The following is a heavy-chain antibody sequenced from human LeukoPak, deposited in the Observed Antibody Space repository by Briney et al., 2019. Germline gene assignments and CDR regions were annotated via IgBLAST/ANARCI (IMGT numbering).Heavy chain of an antibody. J-gene: IGHJ3*02. CDR2: IYYTGST. Sequence: SSETLSLTCTVSGDSIRSYYWSWIRQPPGKGLEWIGYIYYTGSTNYNPSLKSRVTISVDTSKNQFSLKLSSVTAADTAVYYCARRRIMITFGGVIVYAFDIWGQGTMVTVSS. D-gene: IGHD3-16*02. CDR1: GDSIRSYY. CDR3: ARRRIMITFGGVIVYAFDI. V-gene: IGHV4-59*01.